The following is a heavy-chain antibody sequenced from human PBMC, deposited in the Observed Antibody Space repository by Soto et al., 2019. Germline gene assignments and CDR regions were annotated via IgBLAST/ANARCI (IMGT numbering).Heavy chain of an antibody. V-gene: IGHV4-39*01. CDR2: IYYSGST. D-gene: IGHD3-9*01. J-gene: IGHJ4*02. CDR3: ARSPGYFDWLLSGFDY. CDR1: GVSLSSSIYY. Sequence: SETLSLTCTFSGVSLSSSIYYWGWIRPPPGKGLEWIGSIYYSGSTYYNPSLKSRVTISVDTSKNQFSLKLSSVTAADTAVYYCARSPGYFDWLLSGFDYWGQGTLVTVSS.